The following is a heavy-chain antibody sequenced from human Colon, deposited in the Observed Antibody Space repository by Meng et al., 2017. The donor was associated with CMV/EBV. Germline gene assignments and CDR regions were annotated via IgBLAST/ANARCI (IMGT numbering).Heavy chain of an antibody. CDR3: TRGGGKGNCSGGSCYSDY. CDR1: GFTFGDYA. J-gene: IGHJ4*02. Sequence: GESLKISCIASGFTFGDYAMSWVRQAPGKGLEWVGFISSKAYGGTTQYAASVKGRFTISRDDSKSIAFLQMDSLQTEDTAVYYCTRGGGKGNCSGGSCYSDYWGQGTLVTVSS. D-gene: IGHD2-15*01. CDR2: ISSKAYGGTT. V-gene: IGHV3-49*04.